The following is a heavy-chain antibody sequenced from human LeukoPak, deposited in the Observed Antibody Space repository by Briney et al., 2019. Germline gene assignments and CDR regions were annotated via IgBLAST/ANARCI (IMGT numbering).Heavy chain of an antibody. CDR2: IIPIFGTA. CDR3: ARPYCSSTSCQYYYYYYGMDV. J-gene: IGHJ6*02. Sequence: SVKVSCKASGGTFSSYAISWVRQAPGQGLEWMGGIIPIFGTANYAQKFQGRVTITADESTSTAYMELSSLRSEDTAVYYCARPYCSSTSCQYYYYYYGMDVWGQGTTVTVSS. V-gene: IGHV1-69*13. D-gene: IGHD2-2*01. CDR1: GGTFSSYA.